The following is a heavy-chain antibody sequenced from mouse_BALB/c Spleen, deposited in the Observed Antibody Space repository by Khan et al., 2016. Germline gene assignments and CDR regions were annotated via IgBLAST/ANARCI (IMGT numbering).Heavy chain of an antibody. CDR2: INPSTGYT. J-gene: IGHJ3*01. D-gene: IGHD2-10*01. CDR1: GYTFTSYW. CDR3: ARWAYYGNYLFAY. Sequence: VQLQESGAELAKPGASVKMSCKASGYTFTSYWMHWVKQRPGQGLEWIGYINPSTGYTEYNQKFKDKATLTADKSSSTAYMQLSSLTSEDSAVYYGARWAYYGNYLFAYWGQGTLVTVSA. V-gene: IGHV1-7*01.